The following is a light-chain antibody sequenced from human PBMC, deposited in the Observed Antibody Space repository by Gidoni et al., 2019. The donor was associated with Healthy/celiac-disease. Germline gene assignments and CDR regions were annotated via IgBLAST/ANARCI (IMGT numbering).Light chain of an antibody. V-gene: IGLV3-19*01. Sequence: SELTQDPAVSVALGQTVRITCQGDSLRSYYASWYQQKPGQAPVLVIYGKNNRPSGIPDRFSGSSSGNTASLTITGAQAEDEADYYCNSRDSSGNHLVFGGGTKLTVL. CDR1: SLRSYY. CDR3: NSRDSSGNHLV. J-gene: IGLJ2*01. CDR2: GKN.